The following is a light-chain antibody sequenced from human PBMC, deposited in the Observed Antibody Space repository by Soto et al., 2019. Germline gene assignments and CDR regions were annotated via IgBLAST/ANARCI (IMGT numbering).Light chain of an antibody. CDR1: QSINTW. Sequence: DIQLTQSPSTLSASVGDTITITCRASQSINTWLAWYQQRPGKAPKLLIYKASSLEGGVPSRFSGSGSGTEFTLTISSLQPDDFATYYCQQYNSYSSWTFGQGTKVEIK. CDR3: QQYNSYSSWT. V-gene: IGKV1-5*03. CDR2: KAS. J-gene: IGKJ1*01.